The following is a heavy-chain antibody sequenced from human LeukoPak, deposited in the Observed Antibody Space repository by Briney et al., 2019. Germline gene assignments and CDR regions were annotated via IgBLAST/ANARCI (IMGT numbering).Heavy chain of an antibody. V-gene: IGHV4-30-4*08. CDR2: IYYSGST. CDR1: GGSICSGDYY. CDR3: ARDQLPYNWFDP. Sequence: SETLSLTCTVSGGSICSGDYYWSWIRQPPGKGLEWIGYIYYSGSTYYNPSLKSRVTISVDTSKNQFSLKLSSVTAADTAVYYCARDQLPYNWFDPWGQGTLVTVSS. D-gene: IGHD2-2*01. J-gene: IGHJ5*02.